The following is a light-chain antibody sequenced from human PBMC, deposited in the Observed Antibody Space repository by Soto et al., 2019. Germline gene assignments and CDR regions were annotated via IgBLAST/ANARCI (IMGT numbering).Light chain of an antibody. CDR3: AAWDDSLNGYV. Sequence: QSALTQPPSASGTPGQRVTISCSGSSSNMGSNIVNWYQQLPGTAPKLLIYSNNQRPSGVPDRFSGSKSGTSASLAISGLQSEDEADYYCAAWDDSLNGYVFGTGTKLTVL. J-gene: IGLJ1*01. CDR1: SSNMGSNI. CDR2: SNN. V-gene: IGLV1-44*01.